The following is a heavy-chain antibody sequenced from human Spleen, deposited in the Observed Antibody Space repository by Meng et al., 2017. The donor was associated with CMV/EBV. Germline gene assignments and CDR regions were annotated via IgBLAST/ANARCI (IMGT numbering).Heavy chain of an antibody. J-gene: IGHJ6*02. CDR3: ARDQETVGYCDTTGCYTFYYGMDV. CDR2: IKQDGSEK. CDR1: GFSFSDYW. Sequence: ETLSLTCAAAGFSFSDYWMSWVRQAPGKGLEWVANIKQDGSEKNYLDSVKGRFTISRDNAKNSLYLQMNSLRVEDTAVYFCARDQETVGYCDTTGCYTFYYGMDVWGQGTTVTVSS. D-gene: IGHD2-2*02. V-gene: IGHV3-7*01.